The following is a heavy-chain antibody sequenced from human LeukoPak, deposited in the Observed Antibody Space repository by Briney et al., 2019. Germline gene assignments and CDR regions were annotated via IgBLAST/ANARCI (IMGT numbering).Heavy chain of an antibody. Sequence: GGSLRLSCAASGFTFSSYNMNWVRQAPGKGLEWVGRIKSETDGGTADYAAPVKGRFTISRDDSKNTLYLQMNSLKTEDTAVYYCTVLFYDYWGQGTLVTVSS. CDR1: GFTFSSYN. D-gene: IGHD2-8*02. CDR3: TVLFYDY. J-gene: IGHJ4*02. V-gene: IGHV3-15*01. CDR2: IKSETDGGTA.